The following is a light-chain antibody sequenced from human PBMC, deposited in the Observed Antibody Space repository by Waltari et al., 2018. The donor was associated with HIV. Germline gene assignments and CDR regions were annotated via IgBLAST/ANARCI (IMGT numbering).Light chain of an antibody. Sequence: DIHLTQFPSSLSASVGDRVTITCQASENVLSYLNWYQQKPGKAPKVLVYGASQLRNGVSPRFSGSGSGTEFTLTIAGLRPEDFATYFCQESYSKVNYNFGQGTKIE. V-gene: IGKV1-39*01. J-gene: IGKJ2*01. CDR3: QESYSKVNYN. CDR2: GAS. CDR1: ENVLSY.